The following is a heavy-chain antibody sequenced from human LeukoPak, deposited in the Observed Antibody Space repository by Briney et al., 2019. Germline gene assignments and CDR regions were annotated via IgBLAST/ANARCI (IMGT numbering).Heavy chain of an antibody. CDR3: ARDWRYCTNGVCYKAHAFDI. CDR1: GFTFSSYS. J-gene: IGHJ3*02. D-gene: IGHD2-8*01. V-gene: IGHV3-21*01. CDR2: ISSSSSYI. Sequence: GGSLRLSCAASGFTFSSYSMNWVRQAPGKGLEWVSSISSSSSYIYYADSVEGRFTISRDNAKNSLYLQMNSLRAEDTAVYYCARDWRYCTNGVCYKAHAFDIWGQGTMVTVSS.